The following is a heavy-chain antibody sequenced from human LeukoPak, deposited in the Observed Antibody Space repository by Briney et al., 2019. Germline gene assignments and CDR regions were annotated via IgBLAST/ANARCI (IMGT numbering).Heavy chain of an antibody. CDR1: GFTFSSYA. D-gene: IGHD5-12*01. Sequence: PGGSLRLSCAASGFTFSSYAMSWVRQAPGKGLEWVSAISGSGGSAYYADSVKGRFTISRDNSKNTLYLQMNSLRAEDTAVYYCAKSRVGYVALDYWGQGTLVTVSS. CDR2: ISGSGGSA. J-gene: IGHJ4*02. CDR3: AKSRVGYVALDY. V-gene: IGHV3-23*01.